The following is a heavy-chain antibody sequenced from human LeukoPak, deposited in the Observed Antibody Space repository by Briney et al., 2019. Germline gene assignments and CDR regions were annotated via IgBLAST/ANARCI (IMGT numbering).Heavy chain of an antibody. V-gene: IGHV4-59*01. Sequence: PSETLSLTCTVSGGSISSYYWSWIRQPPGKGLELIGYIYYTGSTNYNPSLKSRVTISVDTSKNQFSLKLSSVTAADTAVYYCARTHQTTVVTPSYMDVWGKGTTVTVSS. D-gene: IGHD4-23*01. CDR2: IYYTGST. CDR1: GGSISSYY. CDR3: ARTHQTTVVTPSYMDV. J-gene: IGHJ6*03.